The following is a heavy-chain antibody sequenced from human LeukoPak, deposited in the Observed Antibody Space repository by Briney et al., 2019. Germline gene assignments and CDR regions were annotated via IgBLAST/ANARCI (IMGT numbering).Heavy chain of an antibody. CDR2: IIPIFGTA. V-gene: IGHV1-69*06. J-gene: IGHJ4*02. D-gene: IGHD3-9*01. CDR1: GGTFSSYA. CDR3: ARGDILTGYRYYFDH. Sequence: SVKVSCKASGGTFSSYAISWVRQAPGQGLEWMGGIIPIFGTANYAQKFQGRVTITADKSTSTAYMELSSLRSEDTAVYYCARGDILTGYRYYFDHWGQGTLVTVSS.